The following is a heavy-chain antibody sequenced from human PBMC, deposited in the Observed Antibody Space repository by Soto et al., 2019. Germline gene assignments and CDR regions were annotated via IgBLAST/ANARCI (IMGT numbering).Heavy chain of an antibody. CDR1: GGTFSSYA. Sequence: GASVKVSCKASGGTFSSYAISWVRQAPGQGLEWMGGIIPIFGTTNYAQKLQGRVTITTDESTSTAYMEMRSLRSDDTAVYYCARDLSPDILTGYYQSLAHWGQGTLVTVSS. V-gene: IGHV1-69*05. CDR3: ARDLSPDILTGYYQSLAH. CDR2: IIPIFGTT. J-gene: IGHJ4*02. D-gene: IGHD3-9*01.